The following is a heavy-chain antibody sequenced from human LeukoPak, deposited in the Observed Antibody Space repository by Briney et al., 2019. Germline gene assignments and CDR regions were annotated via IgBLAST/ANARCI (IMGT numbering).Heavy chain of an antibody. J-gene: IGHJ4*02. CDR1: GGSISSSSYY. V-gene: IGHV4-39*07. D-gene: IGHD3-9*01. Sequence: SETLSLTCTVSGGSISSSSYYWGWIRQPPGKGLEWIGSIYYSGSTYYNPSLKSRVTISVDTSKNQFSLKLSSVTAADTAVYYCASSSGYYFDYWGQGTLVTVSS. CDR3: ASSSGYYFDY. CDR2: IYYSGST.